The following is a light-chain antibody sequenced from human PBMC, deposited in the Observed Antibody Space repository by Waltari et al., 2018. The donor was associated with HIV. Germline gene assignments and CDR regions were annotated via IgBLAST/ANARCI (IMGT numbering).Light chain of an antibody. CDR2: EVS. V-gene: IGLV2-23*02. Sequence: QSALTQPASVSGSPGQSITISCTGTSRDVGSSNLVSWYQQHPGTAPKLMIYEVSKRPSGVSNRFSGSKSGNTASLTISGLQAEDEADYYCCSYAGSSTVVFGGGTKLTVL. CDR1: SRDVGSSNL. J-gene: IGLJ2*01. CDR3: CSYAGSSTVV.